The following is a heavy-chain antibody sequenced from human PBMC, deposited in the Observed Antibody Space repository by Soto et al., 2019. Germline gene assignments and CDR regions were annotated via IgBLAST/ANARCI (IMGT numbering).Heavy chain of an antibody. J-gene: IGHJ2*01. CDR1: GGSISSSNW. CDR3: ARLVIADWYFDL. CDR2: IYHTGNT. V-gene: IGHV4-4*02. D-gene: IGHD2-21*01. Sequence: QVQLQESGPGLVKPSGTLSLTCAVSGGSISSSNWWSWVRQPPGKGLEWIGEIYHTGNTNYNPSLKSRVTISVDKSKNQYPLKLSSVTAADTAVYYCARLVIADWYFDLWGRGTLVTVSS.